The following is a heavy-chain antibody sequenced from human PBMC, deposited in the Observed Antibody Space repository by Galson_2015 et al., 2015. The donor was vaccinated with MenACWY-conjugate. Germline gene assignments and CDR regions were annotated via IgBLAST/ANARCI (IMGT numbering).Heavy chain of an antibody. CDR3: ARGDGTTVGDWFDP. CDR1: GYTFTGYY. J-gene: IGHJ5*02. Sequence: SVKVSCKASGYTFTGYYMHWVRQAPGQGLEWMGWINPHSGGTKYAQKFQGWVTMTRDTSISTAYMELSSLRSDATAVYYCARGDGTTVGDWFDPWGQGTLVTVSS. D-gene: IGHD1-7*01. CDR2: INPHSGGT. V-gene: IGHV1-2*04.